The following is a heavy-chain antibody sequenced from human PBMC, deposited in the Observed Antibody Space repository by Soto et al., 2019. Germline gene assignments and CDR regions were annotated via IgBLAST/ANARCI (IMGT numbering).Heavy chain of an antibody. J-gene: IGHJ3*02. V-gene: IGHV3-7*05. D-gene: IGHD3-3*01. CDR3: ARNTIFFPLGAFDI. CDR1: GFTFSSYW. CDR2: IKQDGSEK. Sequence: GGSLRLSCAASGFTFSSYWMSWVRQAPGKGLEWVANIKQDGSEKYYVDSVKGRFTISRDNAKNSLYLQMNSLRAEDTAVYYCARNTIFFPLGAFDIWGQGTMVTVSS.